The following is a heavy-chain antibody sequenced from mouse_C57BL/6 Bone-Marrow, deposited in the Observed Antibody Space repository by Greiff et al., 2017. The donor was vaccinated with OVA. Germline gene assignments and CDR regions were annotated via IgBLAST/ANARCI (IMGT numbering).Heavy chain of an antibody. Sequence: EVKLVESGGGLVQPGESLKLSCESYEYEFPSHDMSWVRKTPEKRLELVAAINSDGGSTYYPDTMERRFTFSRDNSKKTLYLHMSRLGAEDAALYYCATYDDRGDWGQGTLVTVSA. J-gene: IGHJ3*01. D-gene: IGHD2-3*01. V-gene: IGHV5-2*01. CDR1: EYEFPSHD. CDR2: INSDGGST. CDR3: ATYDDRGD.